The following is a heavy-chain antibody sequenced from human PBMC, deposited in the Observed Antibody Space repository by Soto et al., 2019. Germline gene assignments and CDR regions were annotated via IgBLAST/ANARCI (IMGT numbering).Heavy chain of an antibody. CDR2: IYYSGST. J-gene: IGHJ5*02. D-gene: IGHD2-2*01. CDR1: GGSISSGGYY. V-gene: IGHV4-31*03. Sequence: QVQLQESGPGLVKPSQTLSLTCTVSGGSISSGGYYWSWIRQHPGKGLEWIGYIYYSGSTYYNPSLKSRVNISVDTSKNQFSLKLSSVTAADTAVYYCARDLVSSGAYCSSTSCYEGWFDPWGQGTLVTVSS. CDR3: ARDLVSSGAYCSSTSCYEGWFDP.